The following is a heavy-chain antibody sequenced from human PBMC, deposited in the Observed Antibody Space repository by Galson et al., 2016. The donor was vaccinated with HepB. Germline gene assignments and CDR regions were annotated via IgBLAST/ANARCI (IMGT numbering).Heavy chain of an antibody. V-gene: IGHV3-74*01. CDR2: INSDGSST. CDR1: GLTFSRFW. CDR3: VTYYYDSGGYSY. D-gene: IGHD3-22*01. Sequence: SLRLSCAASGLTFSRFWMHWVRQVPGKGLVWVSHINSDGSSTDYADPVKGRFTISRDNAKNTLYLQMDSLGAEDTAVYYCVTYYYDSGGYSYWGQGTLVTVAS. J-gene: IGHJ4*02.